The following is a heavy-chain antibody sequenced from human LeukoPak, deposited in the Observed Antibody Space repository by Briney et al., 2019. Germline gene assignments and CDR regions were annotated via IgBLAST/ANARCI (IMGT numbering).Heavy chain of an antibody. CDR1: GFTFSSYG. V-gene: IGHV3-23*01. J-gene: IGHJ4*02. Sequence: GGSLRLTCAAAGFTFSSYGMNWVRQAPGKWLGWVSSISESGGTTDYADSVKGRFTISRDNSKNTLYLQMNSLRAEDTAVYYCARQWLINGWGQGILVTVSS. CDR3: ARQWLING. D-gene: IGHD6-19*01. CDR2: ISESGGTT.